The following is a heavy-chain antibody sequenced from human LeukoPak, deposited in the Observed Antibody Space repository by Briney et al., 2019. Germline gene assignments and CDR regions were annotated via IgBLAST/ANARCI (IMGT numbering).Heavy chain of an antibody. J-gene: IGHJ3*02. D-gene: IGHD1-26*01. V-gene: IGHV3-53*01. Sequence: GRSLRLSCAVSGFTVSSNYMSWVRQAPGKGLEWVSVIYSGGTTFYADSVKGRFIISRDSSKNTLFLQMNSLRAEDTAVYYCARDSSGSLHGAFDIWGRGTMVTVSS. CDR3: ARDSSGSLHGAFDI. CDR1: GFTVSSNY. CDR2: IYSGGTT.